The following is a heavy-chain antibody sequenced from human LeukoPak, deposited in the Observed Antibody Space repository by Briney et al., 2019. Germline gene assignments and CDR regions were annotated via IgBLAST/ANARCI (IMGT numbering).Heavy chain of an antibody. D-gene: IGHD3-10*01. CDR2: INHSGST. CDR1: GGSFSGYY. Sequence: SETLSLTCAVYGGSFSGYYWSWIRQPPGKGLEWIGEINHSGSTNYNLSLKSRVTISVDTSKNQFSLKLSSVTAADTAVYYCARGPPNYYGSGSYYGWFDPWGQGTLVTVSS. J-gene: IGHJ5*02. V-gene: IGHV4-34*01. CDR3: ARGPPNYYGSGSYYGWFDP.